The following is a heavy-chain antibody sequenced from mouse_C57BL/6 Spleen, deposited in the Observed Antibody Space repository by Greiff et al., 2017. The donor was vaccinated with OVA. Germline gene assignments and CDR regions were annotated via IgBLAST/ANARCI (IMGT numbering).Heavy chain of an antibody. CDR3: ARSVYYDYDSYFDY. D-gene: IGHD2-4*01. CDR2: INPSNGGT. CDR1: GYTFTSHW. V-gene: IGHV1-53*01. J-gene: IGHJ2*01. Sequence: QVQLQQPGTELVKPGASVKLSCMASGYTFTSHWTPWVKQRPGQGLEWIGNINPSNGGTNYNEKFKSKDTLTVDKSSSTAYMQLSSRTSEDAAVYYCARSVYYDYDSYFDYWGHGTTVTVSS.